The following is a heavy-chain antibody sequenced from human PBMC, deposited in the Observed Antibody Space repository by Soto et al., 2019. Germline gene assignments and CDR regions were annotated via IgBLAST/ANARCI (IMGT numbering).Heavy chain of an antibody. CDR1: EFTFDKYY. CDR3: ASSNWNYYYGLDV. V-gene: IGHV3-7*01. D-gene: IGHD1-20*01. CDR2: IKPDGSEQ. J-gene: IGHJ6*02. Sequence: GGSLRLSCAASEFTFDKYYMTWVRQAPGKGPEWVANIKPDGSEQYYVDSVKGRFTISRDNANNSLYLQMNSLRAEDTAVYFCASSNWNYYYGLDVWGQGTTVTASS.